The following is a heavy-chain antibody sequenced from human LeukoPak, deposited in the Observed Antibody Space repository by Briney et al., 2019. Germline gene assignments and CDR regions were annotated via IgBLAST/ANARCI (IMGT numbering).Heavy chain of an antibody. D-gene: IGHD3-10*01. V-gene: IGHV4-34*01. CDR3: ARGSGSFDY. Sequence: SETLSLTCAVYGGSFSGYYWSWIRQPPGKGLEWIGEINHSGSTNYNPSLKSRVTISVDTSKNQFSLKLSSVTAADTAVYYCARGSGSFDYWGQGTLVTVSS. J-gene: IGHJ4*02. CDR1: GGSFSGYY. CDR2: INHSGST.